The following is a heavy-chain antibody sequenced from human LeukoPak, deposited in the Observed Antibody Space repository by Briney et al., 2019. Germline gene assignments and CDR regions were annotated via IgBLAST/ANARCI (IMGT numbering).Heavy chain of an antibody. J-gene: IGHJ4*02. D-gene: IGHD6-13*01. Sequence: GGTLRLSCAASGFTISSNWNNWVCQPQPPGQDLVANIKQDGSEKYYVDSVKGRCTISRDNAKNSLYLQMNSLRAEDTAVYYCARDRGKAAAADYWGQGTLVTVSS. V-gene: IGHV3-7*01. CDR3: ARDRGKAAAADY. CDR1: GFTISSNW. CDR2: IKQDGSEK.